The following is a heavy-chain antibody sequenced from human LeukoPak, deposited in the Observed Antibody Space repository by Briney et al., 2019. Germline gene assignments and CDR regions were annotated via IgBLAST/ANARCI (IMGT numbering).Heavy chain of an antibody. Sequence: SETLSLTCAVYGESLNSYYWSWVRHPPGEGLEWIGEIYESGTIKYNPSLKSRVTISMVPSKQQFSLSLNSVTAADTAVYYCARGAWATRLGSWGLGTPVIVSS. CDR2: IYESGTI. CDR3: ARGAWATRLGS. V-gene: IGHV4-34*01. J-gene: IGHJ4*02. CDR1: GESLNSYY. D-gene: IGHD2-15*01.